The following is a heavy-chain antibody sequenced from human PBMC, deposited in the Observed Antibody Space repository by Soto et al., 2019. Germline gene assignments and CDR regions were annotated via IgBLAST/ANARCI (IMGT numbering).Heavy chain of an antibody. CDR1: GFTFSSYS. V-gene: IGHV3-48*01. CDR3: ARGCSRLVPFDY. Sequence: GSLRLSCAASGFTFSSYSMNWVRQAPGKGLEWVSYISGSSSTIYYADSVKGRFTISRDNAKNSLYLQMNSLRAEDTAVYYCARGCSRLVPFDYWGQGTLVTVSS. D-gene: IGHD6-13*01. J-gene: IGHJ4*02. CDR2: ISGSSSTI.